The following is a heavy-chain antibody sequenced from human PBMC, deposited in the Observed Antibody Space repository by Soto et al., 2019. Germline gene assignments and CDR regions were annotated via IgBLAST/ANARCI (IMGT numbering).Heavy chain of an antibody. D-gene: IGHD2-2*01. CDR2: IYYSGST. Sequence: QVQLQESGPGLVKPSQTLSLTCTVSGGSISSGGYYWSWIRQHPGKGLEWIGYIYYSGSTYYNPFIKSRVTISADTSRNQFSLNLSSVTAADTAVYYCARGYCSSTSCYFLYWGQGTLVTVSS. CDR1: GGSISSGGYY. J-gene: IGHJ4*02. CDR3: ARGYCSSTSCYFLY. V-gene: IGHV4-31*03.